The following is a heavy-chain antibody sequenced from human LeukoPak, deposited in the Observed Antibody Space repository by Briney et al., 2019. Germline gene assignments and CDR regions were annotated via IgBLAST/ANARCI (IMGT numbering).Heavy chain of an antibody. Sequence: PGGSLRLSCTASGFTFSTYNMNWVRQAPGKGLEWVSSISTSSNYIYYADSVKGRFTISRDNAKNSLYLQMKSLRVEDTDVYYCARDVGASAPDAFDIWGQGTMVTVSS. J-gene: IGHJ3*02. D-gene: IGHD1-26*01. V-gene: IGHV3-21*01. CDR3: ARDVGASAPDAFDI. CDR1: GFTFSTYN. CDR2: ISTSSNYI.